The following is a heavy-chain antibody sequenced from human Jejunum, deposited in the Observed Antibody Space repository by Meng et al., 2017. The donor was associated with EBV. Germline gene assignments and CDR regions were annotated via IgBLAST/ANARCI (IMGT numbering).Heavy chain of an antibody. J-gene: IGHJ5*02. CDR2: VDPQDDET. Sequence: QFIQARAELKKPGATGKSSCKVFGYIFSDYYIPWVRQLPGEGLAWMGLVDPQDDETLYAEKFQGRVTITADTSPDTAYMELSRLRSEYTAIYYCALVLRARFNYFDPWGQGTLVTVSS. CDR3: ALVLRARFNYFDP. CDR1: GYIFSDYY. V-gene: IGHV1-69-2*01. D-gene: IGHD4/OR15-4a*01.